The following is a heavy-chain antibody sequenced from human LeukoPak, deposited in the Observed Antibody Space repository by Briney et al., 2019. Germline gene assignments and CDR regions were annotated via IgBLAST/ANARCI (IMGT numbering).Heavy chain of an antibody. Sequence: SVKVSCKASGGTFSNYAITWVRQAPGQGLEWMGKIIPILGITNYAQKFQGRVTITADKSTSTAYMELSSLRSEDTAVYYCTRETSSRYFDYWGQGTLVTVSS. V-gene: IGHV1-69*04. CDR3: TRETSSRYFDY. CDR2: IIPILGIT. CDR1: GGTFSNYA. J-gene: IGHJ4*02.